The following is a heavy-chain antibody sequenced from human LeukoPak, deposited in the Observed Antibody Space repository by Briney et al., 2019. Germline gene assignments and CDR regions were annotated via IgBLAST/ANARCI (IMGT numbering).Heavy chain of an antibody. CDR2: ISGSGGST. V-gene: IGHV3-23*01. J-gene: IGHJ4*02. Sequence: PGGSLRLSCAASGFTVSSYAMSWVRQAPGKGLEWVSAISGSGGSTYYADSVKGRFTISRDNSKNTLYLQMNSLRAEDTAVYYCADLLRYFSDDDYWGQGTLVTVSS. CDR1: GFTVSSYA. D-gene: IGHD3-9*01. CDR3: ADLLRYFSDDDY.